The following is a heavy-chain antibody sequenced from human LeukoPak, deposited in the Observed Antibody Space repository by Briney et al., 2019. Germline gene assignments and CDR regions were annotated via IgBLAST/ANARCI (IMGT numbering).Heavy chain of an antibody. D-gene: IGHD3-22*01. CDR2: ISGSGGST. Sequence: GGSLRLSCAASGFTFSSYAMSWVRQAPGKGLEWVSGISGSGGSTYYADSVKGRFTISRDNAKSSLYLQMNSLRDEDTAVYYCARQTSYDSSGYPIDYWGQGTLVTVSS. V-gene: IGHV3-23*01. J-gene: IGHJ4*02. CDR1: GFTFSSYA. CDR3: ARQTSYDSSGYPIDY.